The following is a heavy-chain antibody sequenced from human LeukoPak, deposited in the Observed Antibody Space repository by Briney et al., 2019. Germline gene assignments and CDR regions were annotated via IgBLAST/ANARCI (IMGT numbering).Heavy chain of an antibody. CDR1: GFTVSSNY. Sequence: GGSLRLSCAASGFTVSSNYMSWVRQAPGKGLEWVSVIYSGGSTYYADSVKRRFTISRDNSKNTLYLQMNSLRAEDTAVFYCARDLHYDSSGYYSIGAFDIWGQGTMVTVSS. V-gene: IGHV3-53*01. J-gene: IGHJ3*02. D-gene: IGHD3-22*01. CDR3: ARDLHYDSSGYYSIGAFDI. CDR2: IYSGGST.